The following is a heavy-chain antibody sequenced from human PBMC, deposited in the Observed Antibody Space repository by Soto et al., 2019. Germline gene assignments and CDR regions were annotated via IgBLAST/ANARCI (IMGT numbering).Heavy chain of an antibody. J-gene: IGHJ3*02. CDR3: ARLLGARGAFDI. V-gene: IGHV3-7*01. CDR2: IKQDGSEK. Sequence: VQLVESGGSVVQPGRSLRLSCEASGLTFSNYVMHWVRQAPGKGLEWVANIKQDGSEKYYVDSVKGRFTISRDNAKNSLYLQMNSLRAEDTAVYYCARLLGARGAFDIWGQGTMVTVSS. D-gene: IGHD6-6*01. CDR1: GLTFSNYV.